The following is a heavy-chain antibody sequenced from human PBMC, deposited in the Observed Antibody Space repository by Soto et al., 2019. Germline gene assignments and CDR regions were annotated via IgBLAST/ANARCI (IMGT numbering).Heavy chain of an antibody. CDR3: AKGGSSGWFYFDF. CDR1: GFTFGTYA. CDR2: TPGSGGSA. D-gene: IGHD6-19*01. V-gene: IGHV3-23*01. Sequence: GGSLRVSCAASGFTFGTYAMNWVRQAPGKGLEWVSSTPGSGGSAYYADSVRGRFTISRDNSKNTVYLQLDSLRPEDSAIYYCAKGGSSGWFYFDFWGQGTQVTVSS. J-gene: IGHJ4*02.